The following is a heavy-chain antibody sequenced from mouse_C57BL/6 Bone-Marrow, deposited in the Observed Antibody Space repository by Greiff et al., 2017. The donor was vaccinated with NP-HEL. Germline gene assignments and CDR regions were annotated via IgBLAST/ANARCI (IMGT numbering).Heavy chain of an antibody. D-gene: IGHD1-1*01. CDR2: ISYDGSN. CDR1: GYSITSGYY. CDR3: AREGDYYGSSFDY. J-gene: IGHJ2*01. Sequence: EVQLVESGPGLVKPSQSLSLTCSVTGYSITSGYYWNWIRQFPGNKLEWMGYISYDGSNNYNPSLKNRISITRDTSKNQFFLKLNSVTTEDTATYYCAREGDYYGSSFDYWGQGTTLTVSS. V-gene: IGHV3-6*01.